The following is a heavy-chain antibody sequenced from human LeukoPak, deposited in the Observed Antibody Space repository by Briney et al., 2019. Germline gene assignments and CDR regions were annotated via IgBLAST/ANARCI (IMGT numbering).Heavy chain of an antibody. CDR3: ARHSGSYYDLDY. CDR1: GGSISSYY. D-gene: IGHD1-26*01. CDR2: IYYSGST. V-gene: IGHV4-59*08. Sequence: SETLSLTCTASGGSISSYYWSWIRQPPGKGLEWIGYIYYSGSTNYNPSLKSRVTISVDTSKNQFSLKLSSVTAADTAVYYCARHSGSYYDLDYWGQGTLVTVSS. J-gene: IGHJ4*02.